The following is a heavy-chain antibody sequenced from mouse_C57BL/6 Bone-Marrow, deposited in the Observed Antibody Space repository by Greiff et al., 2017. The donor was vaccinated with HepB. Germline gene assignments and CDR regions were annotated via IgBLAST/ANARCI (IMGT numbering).Heavy chain of an antibody. Sequence: VQLKESGPELVKPGASVKISCKASGYSFTGYYMNWVKQSPEKSLEWIGEINPSTGGTTYNQKFKAKATLTVDKSSSTAYMQLKSLTSEDSAVYYCAREAKLAWFAYWGQGTLVTVSA. CDR3: AREAKLAWFAY. CDR2: INPSTGGT. J-gene: IGHJ3*01. CDR1: GYSFTGYY. V-gene: IGHV1-42*01. D-gene: IGHD3-2*02.